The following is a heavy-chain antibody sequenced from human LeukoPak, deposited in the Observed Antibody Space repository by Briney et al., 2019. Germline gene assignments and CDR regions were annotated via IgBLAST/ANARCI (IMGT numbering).Heavy chain of an antibody. V-gene: IGHV3-23*01. D-gene: IGHD3-22*01. CDR2: IGAYAART. CDR1: GFDFSSYA. Sequence: GGSLRLSCVASGFDFSSYAMTWVRQAPGRGLEWVSTIGAYAARTYYADSVKGRFTTSRENSKSTLSLQMNSLRAEDTALYYCANGGTYSSGPWGQGTLVTVSS. CDR3: ANGGTYSSGP. J-gene: IGHJ5*02.